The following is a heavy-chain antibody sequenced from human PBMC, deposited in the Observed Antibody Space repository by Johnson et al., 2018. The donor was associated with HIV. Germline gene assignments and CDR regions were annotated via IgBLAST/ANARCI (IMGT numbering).Heavy chain of an antibody. Sequence: QVQLVESGGGVVQPGRSLRLSCAASGFTFSSYAMHWVRQAPGKGLEWVAVLSYDGSNKYYADSVKGRFTISRNNSKNTLYLHMNSLRADDTAVYYCAREQQWLVHGAFDIWGQGTMVTVSS. J-gene: IGHJ3*02. CDR2: LSYDGSNK. CDR1: GFTFSSYA. V-gene: IGHV3-30-3*01. D-gene: IGHD6-19*01. CDR3: AREQQWLVHGAFDI.